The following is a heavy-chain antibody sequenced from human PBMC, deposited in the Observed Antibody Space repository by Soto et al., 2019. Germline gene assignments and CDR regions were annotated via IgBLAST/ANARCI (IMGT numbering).Heavy chain of an antibody. CDR1: GGTFSSYA. CDR2: IIPIFGTA. Sequence: GASVKVSCNASGGTFSSYAISWVRQAPGQGLEGMGGIIPIFGTATYAQKFQGRVTITADKSTSTAYMELSSLRSEDTAVYYCARGSSSWYVRITNYYYYGMDVWGQGTTVTVSS. D-gene: IGHD6-13*01. V-gene: IGHV1-69*06. J-gene: IGHJ6*02. CDR3: ARGSSSWYVRITNYYYYGMDV.